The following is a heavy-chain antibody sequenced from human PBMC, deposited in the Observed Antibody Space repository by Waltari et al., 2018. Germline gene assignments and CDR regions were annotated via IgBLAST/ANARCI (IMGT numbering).Heavy chain of an antibody. J-gene: IGHJ6*03. CDR2: INHSGRT. Sequence: QVQLQQWGAGLLKPSETLSLTCAVYGGSFSGYYWSWIRQPPGKGLEWIGEINHSGRTNYNPSLKRRVTISVDTSKNQFSLKLSSVTAADTAVYYCARLIMVRGAPYYYYYMDVWGKGTTVTVSS. CDR1: GGSFSGYY. D-gene: IGHD3-10*01. CDR3: ARLIMVRGAPYYYYYMDV. V-gene: IGHV4-34*01.